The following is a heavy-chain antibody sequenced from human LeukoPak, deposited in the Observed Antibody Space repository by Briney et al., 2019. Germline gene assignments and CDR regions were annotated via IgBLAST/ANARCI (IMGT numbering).Heavy chain of an antibody. V-gene: IGHV3-23*01. CDR1: GFTFSNSA. D-gene: IGHD6-19*01. J-gene: IGHJ6*02. CDR2: ISNGGGST. CDR3: AREERMAVASGYYYYGMDV. Sequence: GGSLRLSCIASGFTFSNSAHNWVRQAPGKGLEWVSTISNGGGSTAYADSVKGRFTISRDNSKNTLFLQMNSLRAEDTAVYYCAREERMAVASGYYYYGMDVWGQGTTVTVSS.